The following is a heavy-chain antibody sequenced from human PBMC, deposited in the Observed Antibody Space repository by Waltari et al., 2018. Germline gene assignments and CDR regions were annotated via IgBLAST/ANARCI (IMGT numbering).Heavy chain of an antibody. V-gene: IGHV3-74*01. J-gene: IGHJ4*02. CDR1: GITFSSHW. CDR3: ASYVMIKE. CDR2: INSDGSST. D-gene: IGHD3-16*01. Sequence: EVQLVESGGGLVQPGGSLRLSCSAAGITFSSHWMHWVRQSPGKGLVWVSLINSDGSSTNYADSVKGRFTISRDNAKNTLYLQMNSLRAEDTAVYYCASYVMIKEWGQGTLVTVSS.